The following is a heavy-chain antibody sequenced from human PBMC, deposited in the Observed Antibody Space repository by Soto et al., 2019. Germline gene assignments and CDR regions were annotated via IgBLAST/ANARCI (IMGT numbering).Heavy chain of an antibody. CDR1: GFTFSSYD. Sequence: EVQLVESGGGLVQPGGSLRLSCAASGFTFSSYDMHWVRQATGKGLEWVSAIGTAGDTYYPGSVKGRLTISRENAKNSLYLQMNSLRAGDTAVYYCARFAVGQLYDYWGQGTLVTVSS. CDR3: ARFAVGQLYDY. J-gene: IGHJ4*02. V-gene: IGHV3-13*04. CDR2: IGTAGDT. D-gene: IGHD6-13*01.